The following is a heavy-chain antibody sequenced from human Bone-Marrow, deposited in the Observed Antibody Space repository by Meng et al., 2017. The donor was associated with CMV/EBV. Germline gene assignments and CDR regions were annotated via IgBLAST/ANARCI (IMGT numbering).Heavy chain of an antibody. J-gene: IGHJ6*02. CDR1: GFTFSSYW. V-gene: IGHV3-7*01. Sequence: GGSLRLSCAASGFTFSSYWMSWVRQAPGKGLEWVANIKQDGSGKYYVDSVKGRFTISRDNAKNSLYLQMNSLRAEDTAVYYCARDLSRPKTIFGVVTIYYYYGMDVWGQGTTVTVSS. D-gene: IGHD3-3*01. CDR3: ARDLSRPKTIFGVVTIYYYYGMDV. CDR2: IKQDGSGK.